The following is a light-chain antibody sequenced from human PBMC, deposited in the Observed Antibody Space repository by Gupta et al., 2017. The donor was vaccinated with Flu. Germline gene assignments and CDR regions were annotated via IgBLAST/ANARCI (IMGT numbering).Light chain of an antibody. J-gene: IGLJ3*02. CDR2: EGS. CDR3: CSYAGTGV. CDR1: SSDVGSYNL. Sequence: QSALTQPASLSGSPGQSVTLSFTGTSSDVGSYNLVSWYQQPPGKAPNLMIYEGSKRPSGVSNRFSGSKSGNTASLTISGLQAEDEADYYGCSYAGTGVFGGGTKLTVL. V-gene: IGLV2-23*01.